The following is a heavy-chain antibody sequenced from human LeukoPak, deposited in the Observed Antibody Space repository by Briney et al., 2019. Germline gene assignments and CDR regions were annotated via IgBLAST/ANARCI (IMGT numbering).Heavy chain of an antibody. Sequence: SETLSLTCTVSGGSISTYYWTWIRQPPGKGLEWIGYMYHGGSTNYHPSLKSRVTISGDTSKNQFFLKLSSVTAADTAVYYCARDVGSPYCSGGSCPLGYWGQGILVTVSS. V-gene: IGHV4-59*01. CDR2: MYHGGST. J-gene: IGHJ4*02. D-gene: IGHD2-15*01. CDR1: GGSISTYY. CDR3: ARDVGSPYCSGGSCPLGY.